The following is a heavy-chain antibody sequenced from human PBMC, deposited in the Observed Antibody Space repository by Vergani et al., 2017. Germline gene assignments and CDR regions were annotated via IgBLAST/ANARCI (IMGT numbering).Heavy chain of an antibody. CDR2: ISYDGSNK. J-gene: IGHJ4*02. CDR3: ARDPCRLVIFGKTGYYARAPFDY. CDR1: GFTFSSYA. D-gene: IGHD3-3*01. V-gene: IGHV3-30-3*01. Sequence: QVQLVESGGGVVQPGRSLRLSCAASGFTFSSYAMHWVRQAPGKGLEWVAVISYDGSNKYYADSVKGRFTISRDNSKNTLYLQMNSLRAEDTAVYYCARDPCRLVIFGKTGYYARAPFDYWGQGTLVTVSS.